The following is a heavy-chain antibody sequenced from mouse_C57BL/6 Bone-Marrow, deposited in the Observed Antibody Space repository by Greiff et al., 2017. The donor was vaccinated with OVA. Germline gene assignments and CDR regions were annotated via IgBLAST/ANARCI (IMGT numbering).Heavy chain of an antibody. CDR1: GYTFTSYW. J-gene: IGHJ2*01. Sequence: EVKVVESGTVLARPGASVKMSCKTSGYTFTSYWMHWVKQRPGQGLEWIGAIYPGNSDTSYNQKFKGKAKLTAVTSARTAYMELSSLTNEDSAVYYYTRGVTTDYLDLWGQGTTLTVSS. V-gene: IGHV1-5*01. D-gene: IGHD1-1*01. CDR3: TRGVTTDYLDL. CDR2: IYPGNSDT.